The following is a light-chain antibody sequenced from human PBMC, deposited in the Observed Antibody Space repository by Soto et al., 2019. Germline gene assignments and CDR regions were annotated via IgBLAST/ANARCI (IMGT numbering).Light chain of an antibody. CDR2: DGS. CDR3: IQYYNYWT. V-gene: IGKV1-5*01. J-gene: IGKJ1*01. Sequence: DIQMTQSPSTLSASVGDRVIINCRDSQSHLTWLAWYQQKSGQAPKLLIYDGSTLESGVPSRFSGSGSEKELSLTIRGLQPDDFANHYCIQYYNYWTVGQGTKVEL. CDR1: QSHLTW.